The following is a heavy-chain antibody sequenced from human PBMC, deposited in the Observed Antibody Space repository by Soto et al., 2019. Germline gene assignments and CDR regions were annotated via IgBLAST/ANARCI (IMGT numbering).Heavy chain of an antibody. J-gene: IGHJ4*02. CDR1: GFTFSSLW. Sequence: EVQLVESGGGLVQPGGSLRLSCAASGFTFSSLWMHWVRQGPGKGLVWLSRINSDGTRTTYADSVKGRFTISRDNARKTVYLQMNSLTAEDTAVYYCSRGAGGAYYNDYWGQGTLVTVSS. CDR2: INSDGTRT. D-gene: IGHD1-26*01. V-gene: IGHV3-74*01. CDR3: SRGAGGAYYNDY.